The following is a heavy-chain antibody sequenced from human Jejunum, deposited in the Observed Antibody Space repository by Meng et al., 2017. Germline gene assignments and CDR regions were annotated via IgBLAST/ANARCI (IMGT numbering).Heavy chain of an antibody. V-gene: IGHV3-7*01. J-gene: IGHJ4*02. D-gene: IGHD2-15*01. CDR2: IKQDGSVK. CDR1: GLTFSLYW. Sequence: GESLKISCAASGLTFSLYWMTWVRQAPGKGLEWVANIKQDGSVKNYVDSVKGRFTISRDNAENSLYLQLNSLRAEDTGIYYCAKLVGSTGPDDYWGQGTLVTVSS. CDR3: AKLVGSTGPDDY.